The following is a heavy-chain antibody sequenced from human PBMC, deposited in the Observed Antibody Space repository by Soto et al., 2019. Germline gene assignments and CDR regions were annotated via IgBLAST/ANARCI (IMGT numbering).Heavy chain of an antibody. CDR3: ARDYYGSGSYYGSGYFDY. CDR2: ISSSSSYI. D-gene: IGHD3-10*01. Sequence: GGSLRLSCAASGFTFSSYSMNWVRQAPGKGLEWVSSISSSSSYIYYADSVKGRFTISRDNAKNSLYLQMNSLRAEDTAVYYCARDYYGSGSYYGSGYFDYWGQGTLVTVSS. J-gene: IGHJ4*02. CDR1: GFTFSSYS. V-gene: IGHV3-21*01.